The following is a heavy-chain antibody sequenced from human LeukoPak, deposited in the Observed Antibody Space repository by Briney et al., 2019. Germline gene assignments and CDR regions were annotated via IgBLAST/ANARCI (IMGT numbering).Heavy chain of an antibody. CDR1: GFSFSSYA. Sequence: PGGSLRLSCTASGFSFSSYAMYWVRQAPGKGLEYVSDISSNGGSTYYANSVKGRFTISRDNSKNTLYLQMGSLRVEDVAVYYCARDSGSSSAVDYWGQGALVTVSS. J-gene: IGHJ4*02. D-gene: IGHD3-10*01. CDR2: ISSNGGST. CDR3: ARDSGSSSAVDY. V-gene: IGHV3-64*01.